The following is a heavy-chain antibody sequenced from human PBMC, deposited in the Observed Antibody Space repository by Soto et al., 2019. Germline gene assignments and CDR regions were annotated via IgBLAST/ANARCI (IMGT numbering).Heavy chain of an antibody. V-gene: IGHV1-2*02. J-gene: IGHJ6*02. CDR1: GHTFTGDY. Sequence: ASVKVSCKTSGHTFTGDYLHWVRQAPGQGLEWMGWINPNSGGTNYAQKFQGRVTMTRDTSISTAYMELSRLRSDDTAVYYCARDLDYDYVWGSYPITSYYYYGMDVWGQGTTVTVS. D-gene: IGHD3-16*01. CDR2: INPNSGGT. CDR3: ARDLDYDYVWGSYPITSYYYYGMDV.